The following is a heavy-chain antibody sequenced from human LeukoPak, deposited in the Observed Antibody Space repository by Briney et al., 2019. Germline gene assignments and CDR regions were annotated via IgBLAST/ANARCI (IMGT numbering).Heavy chain of an antibody. J-gene: IGHJ4*02. D-gene: IGHD4-17*01. V-gene: IGHV3-7*01. CDR1: GFIFSTYW. CDR2: IKQDESEK. CDR3: TRGSYGDYEY. Sequence: PGGSLRLSCAASGFIFSTYWMGWVRQAPGKGLEWVANIKQDESEKYYVDSVKGRFTISRDNAKNSLYLQMNGLRAEDTAVYYCTRGSYGDYEYWGQGTLVTVSS.